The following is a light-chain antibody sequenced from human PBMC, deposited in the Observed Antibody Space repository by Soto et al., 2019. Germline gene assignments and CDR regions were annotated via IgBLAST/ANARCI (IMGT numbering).Light chain of an antibody. J-gene: IGLJ1*01. CDR1: SSDVGSYNR. V-gene: IGLV2-18*02. Sequence: QSALTQPPSVSGSPGQSVTISCTGTSSDVGSYNRVSWYQQPPGTAPKLMIYEVSNRPSGVPDRFSGSKSGNTASLTISGLQAEDEADYYCSSYTSSCTLYVFGTGTKLTVL. CDR3: SSYTSSCTLYV. CDR2: EVS.